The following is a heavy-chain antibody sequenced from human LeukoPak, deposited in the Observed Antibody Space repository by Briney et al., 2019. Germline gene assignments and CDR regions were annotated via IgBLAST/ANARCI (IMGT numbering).Heavy chain of an antibody. D-gene: IGHD3-10*01. CDR1: GGSVSSGSYY. CDR3: ARVLWFGELPPRGAFDY. J-gene: IGHJ4*02. V-gene: IGHV4-61*01. CDR2: IYYSGST. Sequence: SETLSLTCTVSGGSVSSGSYYWSWIRQPPGKGLGWFGDIYYSGSTNYNPSLKSRVAISVDTSKNQFSLKLSSVTAADTAVYYCARVLWFGELPPRGAFDYWGQGTLVTVSS.